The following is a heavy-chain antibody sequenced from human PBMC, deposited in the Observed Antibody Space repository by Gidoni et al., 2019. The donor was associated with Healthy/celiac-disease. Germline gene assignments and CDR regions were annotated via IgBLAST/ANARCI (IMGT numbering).Heavy chain of an antibody. CDR2: IVVGSGNT. CDR3: AADLSGEMGTIYDY. Sequence: HLLQSGPEVNTPGPSVKVSCKSSGFTFTSSAVQWVRQARGQRLEWIGWIVVGSGNTNYAQKCQERVTITRDMSTSTAYMELSSLRSEDTAVYYWAADLSGEMGTIYDYWGQGTRVTVSS. V-gene: IGHV1-58*01. J-gene: IGHJ4*02. D-gene: IGHD1-1*01. CDR1: GFTFTSSA.